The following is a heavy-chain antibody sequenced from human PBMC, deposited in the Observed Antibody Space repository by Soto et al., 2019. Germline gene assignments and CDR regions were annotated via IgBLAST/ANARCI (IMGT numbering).Heavy chain of an antibody. D-gene: IGHD3-16*01. Sequence: GGSLRLSCAASGFTFSSYSINWVRQAPGKGLEWLSYISNTDIRYADSVKGRFTISRDNAKKSLSLLMNSLRDEDTAVYYCVRDWGYILDSWGQGTLVTV. J-gene: IGHJ5*01. CDR2: ISNTDI. V-gene: IGHV3-48*02. CDR1: GFTFSSYS. CDR3: VRDWGYILDS.